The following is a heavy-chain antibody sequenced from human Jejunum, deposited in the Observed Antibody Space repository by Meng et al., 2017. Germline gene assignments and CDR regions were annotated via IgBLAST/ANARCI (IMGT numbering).Heavy chain of an antibody. J-gene: IGHJ6*02. CDR1: GFIFSTYA. CDR3: ARYCGGGGCAVPDQIYYGLDL. Sequence: SVKVSCKASGFIFSTYAITWVRQAPGQGLEWLGGIIPIFGTPAYGERFQGRVTMTADQSTSTAYMELRGLRSEDTATYYCARYCGGGGCAVPDQIYYGLDLWGQGTAVTVSS. CDR2: IIPIFGTP. V-gene: IGHV1-69*13. D-gene: IGHD2-21*01.